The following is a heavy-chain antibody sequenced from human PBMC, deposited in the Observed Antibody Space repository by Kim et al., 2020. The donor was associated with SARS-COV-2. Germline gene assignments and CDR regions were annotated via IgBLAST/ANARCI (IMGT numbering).Heavy chain of an antibody. D-gene: IGHD2-21*02. CDR1: GFTFSSYA. J-gene: IGHJ4*02. Sequence: GGSLRLSCAASGFTFSSYAMTWVRQAPGKGLEWVSVISAGGGSTTYEDSVKGRFTISRENSRNTLYLQMNSLRTEDTAVYYCAKDQVVTAMQGRYGYWGQGTLFTVSS. CDR2: ISAGGGST. V-gene: IGHV3-23*01. CDR3: AKDQVVTAMQGRYGY.